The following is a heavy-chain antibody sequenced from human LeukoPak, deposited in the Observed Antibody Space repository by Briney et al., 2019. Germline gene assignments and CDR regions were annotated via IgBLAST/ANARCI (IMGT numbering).Heavy chain of an antibody. D-gene: IGHD2-2*01. CDR1: GFTLSDYY. CDR2: ISSSSSYT. V-gene: IGHV3-11*06. Sequence: PGGSLRLSCAASGFTLSDYYMSWIRQAPGKGLEWVSYISSSSSYTNYADSVKGRFTISRDNAKNSLYLQMNSLRAEDTAVYYCARDESQRGWFDPWGQGTLVTVSS. CDR3: ARDESQRGWFDP. J-gene: IGHJ5*02.